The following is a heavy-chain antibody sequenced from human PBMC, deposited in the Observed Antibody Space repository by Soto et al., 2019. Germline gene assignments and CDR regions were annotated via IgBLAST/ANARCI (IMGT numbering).Heavy chain of an antibody. CDR3: AETRIPGLGATLPYYYYGMDV. D-gene: IGHD1-26*01. J-gene: IGHJ6*02. V-gene: IGHV1-69*13. CDR2: IIPIFGTA. Sequence: SGKVFCKASRGTFSIHAINWVRQAPGKRREWMGGIIPIFGTANYAQKFQGRVTITADESTSTAYMELSSLRSEDTAVYYCAETRIPGLGATLPYYYYGMDVWGQGTTVTVSS. CDR1: RGTFSIHA.